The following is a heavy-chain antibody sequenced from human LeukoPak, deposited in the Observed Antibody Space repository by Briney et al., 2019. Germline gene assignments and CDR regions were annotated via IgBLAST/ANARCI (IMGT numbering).Heavy chain of an antibody. CDR3: ARNTPPSYYYDSSGYPDY. CDR1: GFTFSSYA. J-gene: IGHJ4*02. Sequence: GGSLRLSCAASGFTFSSYAMSWVRQAPGKGLEWVAVIWYDGSNKYYADSVKGRFTISRDNSKNTLYLQMNSLRAEDTAVYYCARNTPPSYYYDSSGYPDYWGQGTLVTVPS. D-gene: IGHD3-22*01. V-gene: IGHV3-33*08. CDR2: IWYDGSNK.